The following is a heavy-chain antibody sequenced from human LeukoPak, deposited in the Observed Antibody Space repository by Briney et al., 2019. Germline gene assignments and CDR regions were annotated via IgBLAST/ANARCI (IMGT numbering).Heavy chain of an antibody. Sequence: GESLRISCKGSGYRFTNYWIGWVRQMPGKGLEWMGIIYPGDSHTRYSPSFQDQVTISVDKSISTAYLQWSSLKASDTAMYYCARGPYAYTSSATLGSYNWFDPWGQGSLVTVSS. D-gene: IGHD2-2*02. CDR1: GYRFTNYW. J-gene: IGHJ5*02. CDR2: IYPGDSHT. V-gene: IGHV5-51*01. CDR3: ARGPYAYTSSATLGSYNWFDP.